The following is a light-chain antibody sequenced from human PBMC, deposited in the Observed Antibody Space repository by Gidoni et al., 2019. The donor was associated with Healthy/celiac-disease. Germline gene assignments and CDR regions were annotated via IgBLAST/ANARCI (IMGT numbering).Light chain of an antibody. V-gene: IGKV2-28*01. Sequence: DFVMTQSPLSLPVTPGEPAATSCRSSHSLLHSNGYNYLDWYLQKPGQSPQLLIYLGSNRSSRVPDRFSGSGSGTDFTLKISRVEADDIGVYYCMQALQTPLTFGGGTKVEIK. CDR2: LGS. CDR3: MQALQTPLT. J-gene: IGKJ4*02. CDR1: HSLLHSNGYNY.